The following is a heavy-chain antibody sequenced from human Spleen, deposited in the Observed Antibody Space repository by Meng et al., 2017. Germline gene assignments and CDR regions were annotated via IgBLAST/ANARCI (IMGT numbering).Heavy chain of an antibody. Sequence: QLQLQESGPRLVKPPGTLSPTCAVPGAPTSSLDWWSWVRQPPGNGLEWIGEISQGSGRTNYNPSLKSRVTISLDKSKNQFSLNVNSVTAADTAVYYCVRNEGYSFGAWGQGTLVTVSS. D-gene: IGHD2-21*01. V-gene: IGHV4-4*03. CDR2: ISQGSGRT. CDR3: VRNEGYSFGA. J-gene: IGHJ5*02. CDR1: GAPTSSLDW.